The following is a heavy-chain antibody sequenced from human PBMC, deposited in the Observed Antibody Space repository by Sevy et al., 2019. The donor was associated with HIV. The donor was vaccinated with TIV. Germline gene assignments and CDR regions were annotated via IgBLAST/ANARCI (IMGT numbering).Heavy chain of an antibody. J-gene: IGHJ3*02. CDR1: GDTFSTYG. CDR2: IIPIFGTP. D-gene: IGHD7-27*01. V-gene: IGHV1-69*13. CDR3: AGEGGVATTGDHDAFDI. Sequence: ASVKVSCKASGDTFSTYGLSWVRQAPGQGLEWMGGIIPIFGTPNYAQKFQGRVTITADESASTAYMERSSLGSADTALYYCAGEGGVATTGDHDAFDIWGHGTLVTVSS.